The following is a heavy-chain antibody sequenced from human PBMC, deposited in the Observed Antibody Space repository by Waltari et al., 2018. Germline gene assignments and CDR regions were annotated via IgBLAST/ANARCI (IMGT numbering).Heavy chain of an antibody. V-gene: IGHV4-59*08. CDR2: LYYSATT. J-gene: IGHJ6*01. D-gene: IGHD2-15*01. CDR1: GGSISSSY. CDR3: ARHLSTLTGGLDV. Sequence: QVQLQESGPGLVKPSETLSLTCSVPGGSISSSYLSWIRQSPGKGLEWIGCLYYSATTKYNSALKSRVSISGDTSNNQFSLQLTSVTAADTAVYYCARHLSTLTGGLDVWGQGATVTVS.